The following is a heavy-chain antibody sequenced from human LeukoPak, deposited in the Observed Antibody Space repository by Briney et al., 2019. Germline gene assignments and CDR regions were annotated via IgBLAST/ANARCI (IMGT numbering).Heavy chain of an antibody. V-gene: IGHV4-34*01. CDR2: INHSGST. CDR3: ARETDYYDSSGYSHFDY. D-gene: IGHD3-22*01. CDR1: GGSFSGYY. Sequence: SETLSLTCAVYGGSFSGYYWSWIRQPPGKGLEWIGEINHSGSTNYNPSLKSRVTISVDTSRNQFSLKLSSVTAADTAVYYCARETDYYDSSGYSHFDYWGQGTPVTVSS. J-gene: IGHJ4*02.